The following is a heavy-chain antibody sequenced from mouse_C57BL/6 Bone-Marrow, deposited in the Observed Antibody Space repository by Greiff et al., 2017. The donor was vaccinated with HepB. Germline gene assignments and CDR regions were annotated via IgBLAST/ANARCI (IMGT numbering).Heavy chain of an antibody. CDR2: IDPENGDT. Sequence: VQLQQSGAELVRPGASVKLSCTASGFNFKDDYMHWVKQRPEQGLEWIGWIDPENGDTEYASKFQGKATITADASSNTAYLQLSSLTSEDTAVYYCTTYGNYRYYAMDYWGQGTSVTVSS. V-gene: IGHV14-4*01. CDR3: TTYGNYRYYAMDY. D-gene: IGHD2-1*01. CDR1: GFNFKDDY. J-gene: IGHJ4*01.